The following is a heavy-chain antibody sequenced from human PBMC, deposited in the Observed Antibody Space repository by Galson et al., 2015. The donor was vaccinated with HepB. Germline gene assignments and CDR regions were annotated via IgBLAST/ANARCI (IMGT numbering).Heavy chain of an antibody. CDR3: ARDDEDTATGWFDP. CDR2: INAGNGNT. Sequence: SVKVSCKASGYTFTSYAMHWVRQAPGQRLEWMGWINAGNGNTKYSQKFQGRVTITRDTSASTAYMELSSLRSEDTAVYYCARDDEDTATGWFDPWGQGTLVTVSS. V-gene: IGHV1-3*01. CDR1: GYTFTSYA. D-gene: IGHD5-18*01. J-gene: IGHJ5*02.